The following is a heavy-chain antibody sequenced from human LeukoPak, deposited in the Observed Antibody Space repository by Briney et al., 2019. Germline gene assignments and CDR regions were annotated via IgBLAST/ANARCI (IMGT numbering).Heavy chain of an antibody. D-gene: IGHD3-9*01. CDR1: GYNFSSYG. CDR3: AKHFTGYPSDAFDI. J-gene: IGHJ3*02. CDR2: INPYNGDT. V-gene: IGHV1-18*01. Sequence: ASVEVSCKASGYNFSSYGISWVRQAPGQGLGCTAWINPYNGDTNYVQTLQGRLTITRATSTSTAYLDLRSLRSDDTAVYYCAKHFTGYPSDAFDIWGQGTMVTVSS.